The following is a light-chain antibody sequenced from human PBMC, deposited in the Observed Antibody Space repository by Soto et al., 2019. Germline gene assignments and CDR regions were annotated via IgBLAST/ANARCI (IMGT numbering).Light chain of an antibody. V-gene: IGKV1-39*01. CDR1: QSVSTY. CDR3: QQTYSTPT. CDR2: AAS. Sequence: DIQITQSPSSLSASVGYRVTITCRTRQSVSTYLNWYQQKPGKAPKLLIYAASILQSGVPSRFSGSGSGKAFTLKVTSLQPEDVGTYYRQQTYSTPTFGQGTKVDIX. J-gene: IGKJ1*01.